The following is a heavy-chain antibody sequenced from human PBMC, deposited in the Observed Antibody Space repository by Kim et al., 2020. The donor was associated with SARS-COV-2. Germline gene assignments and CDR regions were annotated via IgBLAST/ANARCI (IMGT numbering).Heavy chain of an antibody. CDR3: ARGEGQSGTTSPPYYYYYYGMDV. CDR2: IIPIFGTA. CDR1: GGTFSSYA. D-gene: IGHD1-7*01. V-gene: IGHV1-69*13. Sequence: SVKVSCKASGGTFSSYAISWVRQAPGQGLEWMGGIIPIFGTANYAQKFQGRVTITADESTSTAYMELSSLRSEDTAVYYCARGEGQSGTTSPPYYYYYYGMDVWGQGTTVTVSS. J-gene: IGHJ6*02.